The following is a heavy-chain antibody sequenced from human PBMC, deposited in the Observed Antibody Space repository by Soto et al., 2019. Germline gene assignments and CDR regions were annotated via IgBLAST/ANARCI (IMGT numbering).Heavy chain of an antibody. V-gene: IGHV1-69*01. J-gene: IGHJ4*02. D-gene: IGHD5-18*01. CDR2: IIPTFATA. CDR3: ARAPTWSHKSGGYTYGSFDY. CDR1: GGIFSRDA. Sequence: QVQLVQSGAEVKKPGSSVKVSCKASGGIFSRDAISWVRQAPGQGLEWMGGIIPTFATADYAQKFQDRVTITADESTSTAYMDLSSLRSDDTAVYFCARAPTWSHKSGGYTYGSFDYWGQGTLVTVSS.